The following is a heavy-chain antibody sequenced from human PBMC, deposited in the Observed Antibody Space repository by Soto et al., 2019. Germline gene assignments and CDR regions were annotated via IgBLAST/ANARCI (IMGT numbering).Heavy chain of an antibody. J-gene: IGHJ3*02. D-gene: IGHD6-19*01. CDR2: FSGSGGST. Sequence: EVQLLESGGGLVHPGGSLRLSCAASGFTLSTYAMSWVRQAPGKGLEWVSAFSGSGGSTYYADSVKGRFTISRDSSMNTLYLQMNSLRAEDTAVYYCATLGVAGTYAFDIWGQGTMVTVSS. CDR3: ATLGVAGTYAFDI. V-gene: IGHV3-23*01. CDR1: GFTLSTYA.